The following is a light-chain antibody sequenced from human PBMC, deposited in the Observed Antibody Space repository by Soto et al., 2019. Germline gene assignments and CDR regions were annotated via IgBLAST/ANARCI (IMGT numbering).Light chain of an antibody. Sequence: DIQMTQSPSTLSASVGDRVTITCRASQSISTWLAWYHQKPGKAPKLLIYKASTLESGVPSRFSGRGSGTDFALTISSLQPDDSATYYCQQYNSYPLTFGGGTKVEIK. V-gene: IGKV1-5*03. CDR2: KAS. CDR3: QQYNSYPLT. J-gene: IGKJ4*01. CDR1: QSISTW.